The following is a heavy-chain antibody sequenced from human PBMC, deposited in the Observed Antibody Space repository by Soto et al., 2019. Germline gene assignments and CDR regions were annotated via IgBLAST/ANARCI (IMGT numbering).Heavy chain of an antibody. V-gene: IGHV4-34*01. CDR2: INHSGST. J-gene: IGHJ4*02. CDR1: CGSFSGYY. D-gene: IGHD2-15*01. CDR3: ARSSPGHCSGGSCHRRRSEY. Sequence: PSETLSLTCAGYCGSFSGYYWGWIRQPPGKGLEWIGEINHSGSTNYNPSLKSRVTISVDTSKNQFSLKLSSVTAADTAVYYCARSSPGHCSGGSCHRRRSEYWAQGTLVTVSS.